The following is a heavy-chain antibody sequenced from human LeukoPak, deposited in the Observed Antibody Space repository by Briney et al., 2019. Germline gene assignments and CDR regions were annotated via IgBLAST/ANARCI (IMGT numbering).Heavy chain of an antibody. CDR3: ARVADGKGYPFDY. Sequence: PSETLSLTCTVSGGSIGNSDYSWGWIRQPPGKGLECIGTIYYSGSTYYKSSLKSRVTISVDTSKNQFSLKLSSVTAADTAVYYCARVADGKGYPFDYWGQGTLVTVSS. CDR1: GGSIGNSDYS. V-gene: IGHV4-39*07. D-gene: IGHD5-18*01. J-gene: IGHJ4*02. CDR2: IYYSGST.